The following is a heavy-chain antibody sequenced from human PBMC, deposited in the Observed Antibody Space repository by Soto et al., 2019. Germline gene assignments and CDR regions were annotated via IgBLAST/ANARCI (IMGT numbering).Heavy chain of an antibody. CDR3: AHSALAVAGMGFDY. D-gene: IGHD6-19*01. J-gene: IGHJ4*02. V-gene: IGHV2-5*02. Sequence: QITLKESGPTLVKPTQTLTLTCTFSGFSLSTGGVGVGWIRQPPGKALEWLALIYWDDDKRYSPSLQSRLTITKDASKNQVVLTMTIMDPVDTATYYCAHSALAVAGMGFDYWGQGTLVTVSS. CDR1: GFSLSTGGVG. CDR2: IYWDDDK.